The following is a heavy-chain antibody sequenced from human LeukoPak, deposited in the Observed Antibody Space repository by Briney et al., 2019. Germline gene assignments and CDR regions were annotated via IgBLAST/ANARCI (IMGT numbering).Heavy chain of an antibody. J-gene: IGHJ4*02. D-gene: IGHD1-1*01. CDR1: GYSISSGYY. Sequence: SETLSLNCTVSGYSISSGYYWGWIRQPPGEGLEWIGNIYHSGSTYYNPSLKSRVTISIDTSRNQFSLNLSSVTAADTAVYYCARLTSNWYFDYWGQGTLVTVSS. CDR3: ARLTSNWYFDY. V-gene: IGHV4-38-2*02. CDR2: IYHSGST.